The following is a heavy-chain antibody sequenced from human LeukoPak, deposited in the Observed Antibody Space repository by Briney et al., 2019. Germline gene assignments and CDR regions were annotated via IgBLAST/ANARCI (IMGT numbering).Heavy chain of an antibody. CDR2: IRYDGNNK. CDR3: AKVLNYYDSDGYLDY. Sequence: QTGGSLRLSCAASGFTFSNYGMHWVRQAPGKGLEWVAFIRYDGNNKYYADSVKGRFTISRDNSKNTLYLQMNSLRAEDTAVYYCAKVLNYYDSDGYLDYWGQGTLVTVSS. D-gene: IGHD3-22*01. CDR1: GFTFSNYG. V-gene: IGHV3-30*02. J-gene: IGHJ4*02.